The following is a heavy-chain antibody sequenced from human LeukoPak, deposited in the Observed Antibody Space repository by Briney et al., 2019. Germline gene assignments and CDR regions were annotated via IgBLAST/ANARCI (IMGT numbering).Heavy chain of an antibody. CDR1: GFTVSSNY. J-gene: IGHJ3*02. D-gene: IGHD5-24*01. CDR3: ARKWLPGAFDI. Sequence: PGGSLRLSCAASGFTVSSNYMSWVRQAPGKGLEWVSVIYSGGSTYYADSVKGRFTISRDNSKNTLYLQMNSLRAEDTAVYYCARKWLPGAFDIWGQGTMVTVSS. CDR2: IYSGGST. V-gene: IGHV3-53*01.